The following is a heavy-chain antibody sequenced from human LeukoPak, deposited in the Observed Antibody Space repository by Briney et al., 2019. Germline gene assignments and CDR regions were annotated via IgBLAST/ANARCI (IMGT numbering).Heavy chain of an antibody. CDR3: ARDPYSSGWYPGNWFDP. J-gene: IGHJ5*02. V-gene: IGHV1-69*04. CDR1: GGTFSSYA. CDR2: IIPIFGIA. D-gene: IGHD6-19*01. Sequence: SVKVSCKASGGTFSSYAISWVRQAPGQGLEWMGRIIPIFGIANYAQKFQGRVTITADKSTSTAYMELSSLRSEDTAVYYCARDPYSSGWYPGNWFDPWGQGTLVTVPS.